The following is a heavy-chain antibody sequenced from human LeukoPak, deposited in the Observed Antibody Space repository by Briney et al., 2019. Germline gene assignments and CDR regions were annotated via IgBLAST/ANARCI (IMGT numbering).Heavy chain of an antibody. Sequence: SQTLSLTCTVSGGSISSSSYYWGWIRQPPGKGLEWIGSIYYSGSTYYNPSLKSRVTISVDTSKNQFSLKLSSVTAADTAVYYCARHAQKWSQNHAADYWGQGTLVTVSS. CDR1: GGSISSSSYY. V-gene: IGHV4-39*01. CDR2: IYYSGST. D-gene: IGHD2-15*01. J-gene: IGHJ4*02. CDR3: ARHAQKWSQNHAADY.